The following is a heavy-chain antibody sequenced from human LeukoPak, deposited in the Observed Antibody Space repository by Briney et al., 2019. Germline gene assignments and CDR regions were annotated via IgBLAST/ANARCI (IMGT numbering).Heavy chain of an antibody. CDR2: KYYRSKWYN. CDR1: GDSVSSNSVS. V-gene: IGHV6-1*01. D-gene: IGHD3-3*01. Sequence: SQTLSLTCAISGDSVSSNSVSWNWIRQSPSRGLEWLGRKYYRSKWYNDYAVSVKSRITINPDTYKNQFSLQLNSVTPEDTAVYYCARMEWLPRYAFDIWGQGTMVTVSS. J-gene: IGHJ3*02. CDR3: ARMEWLPRYAFDI.